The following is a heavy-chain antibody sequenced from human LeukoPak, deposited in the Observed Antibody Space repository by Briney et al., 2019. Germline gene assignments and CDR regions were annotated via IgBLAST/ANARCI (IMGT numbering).Heavy chain of an antibody. J-gene: IGHJ3*02. V-gene: IGHV3-9*01. CDR1: GFTFDDYA. Sequence: GGSLRLSCAASGFTFDDYAMHWVRQAPGKGLEWVSGFSWNSGSIGYADSAKGRFTISRDNAKNSLYLQMNSLRAEDTALYYCAKSMVVTAPLDAFDIWGQGTMVTVSS. CDR2: FSWNSGSI. D-gene: IGHD2-21*02. CDR3: AKSMVVTAPLDAFDI.